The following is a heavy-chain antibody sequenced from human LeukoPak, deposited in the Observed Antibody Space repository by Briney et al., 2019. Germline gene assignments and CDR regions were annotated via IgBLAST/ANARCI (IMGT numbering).Heavy chain of an antibody. CDR3: ARVAGSGYGDYVAY. Sequence: SETLSLTCAVYGGSFSGYYWNWIRQPPGKGLEWIGEINHSGSTNYNPSLKSRVTILVGTSKNQFSLKLSSVTAADTAVYYCARVAGSGYGDYVAYWGQGSLVTVSS. V-gene: IGHV4-34*01. J-gene: IGHJ4*02. CDR2: INHSGST. CDR1: GGSFSGYY. D-gene: IGHD5-12*01.